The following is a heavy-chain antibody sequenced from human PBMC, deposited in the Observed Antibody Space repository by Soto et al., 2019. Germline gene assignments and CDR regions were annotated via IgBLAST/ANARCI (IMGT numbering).Heavy chain of an antibody. J-gene: IGHJ6*02. CDR2: IRSSGEST. D-gene: IGHD2-8*01. CDR1: GFTFSNYA. Sequence: QLLESGGGLVQTGGSLRLSCTASGFTFSNYAMSWVRQAPGKGLEWVSGIRSSGESTYYADSVKGRLAISRDNSKNMLYLQINSLRAEDTAVYYCAKGGRRVLITMDVWGQGTTVTVSS. V-gene: IGHV3-23*01. CDR3: AKGGRRVLITMDV.